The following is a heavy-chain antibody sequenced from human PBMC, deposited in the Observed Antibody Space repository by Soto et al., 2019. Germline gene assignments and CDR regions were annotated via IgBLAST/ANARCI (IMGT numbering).Heavy chain of an antibody. CDR2: IHYSGSS. CDR3: ARDGYCSGGFCYSGWFDP. V-gene: IGHV4-61*01. CDR1: GGSVGSDSYY. D-gene: IGHD2-15*01. J-gene: IGHJ5*02. Sequence: ETLSLTCTVSGGSVGSDSYYWSWIRQPPGKGLEWIGYIHYSGSSKYNPSLRSRVTISLDTSKNQFSLKLRSVTAADTAMFYCARDGYCSGGFCYSGWFDPWGQGTLVTVSS.